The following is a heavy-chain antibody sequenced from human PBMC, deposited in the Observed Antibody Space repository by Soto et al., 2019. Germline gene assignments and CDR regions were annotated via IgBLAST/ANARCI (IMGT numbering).Heavy chain of an antibody. Sequence: ASVKVSCKASGYKFTAYYMHWVRQAPGQGLEWMGWINPGSGATSYAQTFQGRVTMTRDTSINTVYMEVTSLRPDDTAVYYCARLSKGYCSDTSCYSWIDPWGQGTLVTV. J-gene: IGHJ5*02. CDR2: INPGSGAT. CDR1: GYKFTAYY. D-gene: IGHD2-2*01. CDR3: ARLSKGYCSDTSCYSWIDP. V-gene: IGHV1-2*02.